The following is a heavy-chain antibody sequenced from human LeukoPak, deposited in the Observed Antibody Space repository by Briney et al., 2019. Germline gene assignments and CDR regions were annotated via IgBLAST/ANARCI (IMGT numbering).Heavy chain of an antibody. V-gene: IGHV4-59*08. Sequence: SETLSLTCTVSGGSISSYYWSWIRQPPGKGLEWIAYIYYSGNTNYNPSLKSRVTISVDTSKNQFSLKLSSVTAADTAVYYCASKIVVVPAADPMDVWGKGTTVTVSS. CDR3: ASKIVVVPAADPMDV. D-gene: IGHD2-2*01. CDR2: IYYSGNT. J-gene: IGHJ6*03. CDR1: GGSISSYY.